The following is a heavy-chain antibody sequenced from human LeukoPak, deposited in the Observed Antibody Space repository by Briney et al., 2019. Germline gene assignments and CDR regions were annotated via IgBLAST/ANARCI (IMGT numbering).Heavy chain of an antibody. CDR2: TYYRSKWYN. Sequence: SQTLSLTCAISGDSVSSNIAAWTWIRQSPSSGLEWLGRTYYRSKWYNDYAVSVRGRITVNPDTSKNQFSLQLNSVTPEDTAVYYCTREDRDTFDIWGQGTVVTVSS. V-gene: IGHV6-1*01. J-gene: IGHJ3*02. CDR3: TREDRDTFDI. CDR1: GDSVSSNIAA.